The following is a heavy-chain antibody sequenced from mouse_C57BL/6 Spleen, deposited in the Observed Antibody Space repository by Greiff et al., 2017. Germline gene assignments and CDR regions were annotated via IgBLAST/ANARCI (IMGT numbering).Heavy chain of an antibody. CDR3: TTGGYGNYPS. V-gene: IGHV14-4*01. D-gene: IGHD2-10*02. CDR1: GFNIKDDY. Sequence: VQLQQSGAELVRPGASVKLSCTASGFNIKDDYMHWVKQRPEQGLEWIGWIDPENGDTEYASKFQGKATITADTSSNTAYLQLSSLTSEDTAVYYCTTGGYGNYPSWGQGTTLTVSS. CDR2: IDPENGDT. J-gene: IGHJ2*01.